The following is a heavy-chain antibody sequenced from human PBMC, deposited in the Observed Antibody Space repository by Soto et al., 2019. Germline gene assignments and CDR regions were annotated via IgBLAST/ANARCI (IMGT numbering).Heavy chain of an antibody. CDR1: GGSVCSSSYY. Sequence: NHSETPSLSCTVCGGSVCSSSYYWGWIRQPPGKGLEWIGNVYYGGSTYYNPSLKSRVTISVETSKSQFSLKLSSVTAADTAVYYCAGGDYYHSSGYYFYYYTMDVWGQGTTVTVSS. CDR3: AGGDYYHSSGYYFYYYTMDV. CDR2: VYYGGST. J-gene: IGHJ6*02. V-gene: IGHV4-39*05. D-gene: IGHD3-22*01.